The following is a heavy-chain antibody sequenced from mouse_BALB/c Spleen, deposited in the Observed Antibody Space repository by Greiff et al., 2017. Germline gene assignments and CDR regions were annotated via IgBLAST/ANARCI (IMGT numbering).Heavy chain of an antibody. CDR2: INPYNDGT. V-gene: IGHV1-14*01. CDR1: GYTFTSYV. Sequence: LVESGPELVKPGASVKMSCKASGYTFTSYVMHWVKQKPGQGLEWIGYINPYNDGTKYNEKFKGKATLTSDKSSSTAYMELSSLTSEDSAVYYCASGVSYYYGSSYWYFDVWGAGTTVTVSS. CDR3: ASGVSYYYGSSYWYFDV. D-gene: IGHD1-1*01. J-gene: IGHJ1*01.